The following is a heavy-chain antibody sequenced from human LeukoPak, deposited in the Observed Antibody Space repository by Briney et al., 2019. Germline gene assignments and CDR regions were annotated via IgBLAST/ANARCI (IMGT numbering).Heavy chain of an antibody. Sequence: SVKVSCKASGGTFSSYAISWVRQAPGQGLEWMGRIIPILGIANYAQKFQGRVTITADKSTSTAYMELSSLRSEDTAVYYCARDTFRIVATITYYYGMDVWGQGTTVNVSS. J-gene: IGHJ6*02. D-gene: IGHD5-12*01. CDR3: ARDTFRIVATITYYYGMDV. V-gene: IGHV1-69*04. CDR2: IIPILGIA. CDR1: GGTFSSYA.